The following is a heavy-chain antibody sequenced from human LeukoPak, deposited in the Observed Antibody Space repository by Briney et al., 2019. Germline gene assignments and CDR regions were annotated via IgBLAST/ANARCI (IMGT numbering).Heavy chain of an antibody. CDR3: ARDIDSSGYPSLLIDY. Sequence: GGSLRLSCAASGFTFSSYSMNWVRQAPGKGLEWVSSISSSSSYIYYADSVKGRFTISRDNAKNSLYLQMNSLRAEDTAVYYCARDIDSSGYPSLLIDYRGQGTLVTVSS. V-gene: IGHV3-21*01. CDR2: ISSSSSYI. D-gene: IGHD3-22*01. J-gene: IGHJ4*02. CDR1: GFTFSSYS.